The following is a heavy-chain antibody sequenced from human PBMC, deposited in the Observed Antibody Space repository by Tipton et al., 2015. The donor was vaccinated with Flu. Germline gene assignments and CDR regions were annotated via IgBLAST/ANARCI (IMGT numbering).Heavy chain of an antibody. V-gene: IGHV1-69*12. CDR2: IIPIFGTA. Sequence: QVQLVQSGAEVKKPGSSVKVSCKASGGTFSSYAISWVRQAPGQGLEWMGGIIPIFGTANYAQKFQGRVTITADESTSTAYMERSGLRSEDAAVYYWASGSASSPLAKADWGQGTLVTVSS. CDR3: ASGSASSPLAKAD. J-gene: IGHJ4*02. D-gene: IGHD6-6*01. CDR1: GGTFSSYA.